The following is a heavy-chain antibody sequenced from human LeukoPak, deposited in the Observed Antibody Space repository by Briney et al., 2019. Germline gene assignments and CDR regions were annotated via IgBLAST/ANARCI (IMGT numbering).Heavy chain of an antibody. Sequence: GASVKVSCEASGYTFTGYYIHWVRQAPGQGLEWMGRINPNSGGTSSAEKFQGRVTMTRDTSITTAYMELSRLTSDDTAVYYCARDHFAGTYSNHYWGQGTLVTVSS. D-gene: IGHD4-11*01. CDR1: GYTFTGYY. CDR3: ARDHFAGTYSNHY. CDR2: INPNSGGT. V-gene: IGHV1-2*06. J-gene: IGHJ4*02.